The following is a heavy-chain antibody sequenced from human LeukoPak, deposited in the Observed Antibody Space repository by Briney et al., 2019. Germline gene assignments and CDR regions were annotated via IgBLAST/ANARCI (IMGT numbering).Heavy chain of an antibody. CDR2: ISGSGGST. V-gene: IGHV3-23*01. CDR1: GFTFSSYA. D-gene: IGHD3-10*01. J-gene: IGHJ3*02. CDR3: AKAVVRGVNAFDI. Sequence: GGSLRLSCAASGFTFSSYAMSWVRQAPGKGLEWVSAISGSGGSTYYADPVKGRFTISRDNSKNTLYLQMNSLRAEDTAVYYCAKAVVRGVNAFDIWGQGTMVTVSS.